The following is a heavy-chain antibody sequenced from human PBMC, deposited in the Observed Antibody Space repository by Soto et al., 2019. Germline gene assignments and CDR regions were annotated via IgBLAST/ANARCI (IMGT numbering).Heavy chain of an antibody. J-gene: IGHJ4*02. CDR3: ARDIGYYYDSSGYSDC. D-gene: IGHD3-22*01. CDR1: GGSISSYY. CDR2: IYTSGST. V-gene: IGHV4-4*07. Sequence: KPSETLSLTCTVSGGSISSYYWSWIRQPAGKGLEWVGRIYTSGSTNYNPSLKSRVTMSVDTSKNPFSLKLSSVTAADTAVYYCARDIGYYYDSSGYSDCWGQGTLVTVSS.